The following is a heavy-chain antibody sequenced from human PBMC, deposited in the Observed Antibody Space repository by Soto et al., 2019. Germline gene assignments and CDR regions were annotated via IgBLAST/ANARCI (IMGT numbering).Heavy chain of an antibody. CDR1: GFTFSSYA. CDR2: ISGSGGST. J-gene: IGHJ5*02. D-gene: IGHD3-3*01. Sequence: PGGSLRLSCAASGFTFSSYAMSWVRQAPGKGLEWVSAISGSGGSTYYADSVKGRFTISRDNSKNTLYLQMNSLRAEDTAVYYCAKDSYYDFWSGYNGQDNWFGPWGQGTLVTVSS. V-gene: IGHV3-23*01. CDR3: AKDSYYDFWSGYNGQDNWFGP.